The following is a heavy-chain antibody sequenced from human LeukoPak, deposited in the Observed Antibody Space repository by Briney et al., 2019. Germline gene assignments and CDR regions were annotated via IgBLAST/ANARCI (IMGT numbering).Heavy chain of an antibody. Sequence: PSETLSLTCAVYGGSFSGYYWSWIRQPPGNGLEWIGEINHSGSTNYNPSLKSRVTISVDTSKNQFSLKLSSVTAADTAVYYCARLLPYYYGSGSYYKPTPNWYFDLWGRGTLVTVSS. D-gene: IGHD3-10*01. CDR2: INHSGST. CDR3: ARLLPYYYGSGSYYKPTPNWYFDL. CDR1: GGSFSGYY. J-gene: IGHJ2*01. V-gene: IGHV4-34*01.